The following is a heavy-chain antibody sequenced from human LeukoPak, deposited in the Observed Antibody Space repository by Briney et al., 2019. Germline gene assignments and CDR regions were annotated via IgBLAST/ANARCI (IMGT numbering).Heavy chain of an antibody. CDR2: IKSKTDGGTT. J-gene: IGHJ4*02. Sequence: PGGSLRPSCAASGFTFSSYAMHWVRQAPGKGLEWVGRIKSKTDGGTTDYAAPVKGRFTISRDDSKNTLYLQMNSLKTEDTAVYYCTTEKSYYDFWSGYYSLFDYWGQGTLVTVSS. V-gene: IGHV3-15*01. D-gene: IGHD3-3*01. CDR3: TTEKSYYDFWSGYYSLFDY. CDR1: GFTFSSYA.